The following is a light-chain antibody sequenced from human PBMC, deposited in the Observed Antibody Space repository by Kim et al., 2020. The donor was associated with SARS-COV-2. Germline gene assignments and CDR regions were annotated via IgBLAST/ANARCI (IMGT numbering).Light chain of an antibody. Sequence: EIVMTQSPATLSVSPGERATLSCRASQSVSSNLAWYQQKPGQAPRLLIYGASTRATGIPARFSGSGSGTEFTLTISSLQSEDFAVYYCQQYNNCQYTFGQGTKLEI. CDR1: QSVSSN. CDR2: GAS. J-gene: IGKJ2*01. V-gene: IGKV3-15*01. CDR3: QQYNNCQYT.